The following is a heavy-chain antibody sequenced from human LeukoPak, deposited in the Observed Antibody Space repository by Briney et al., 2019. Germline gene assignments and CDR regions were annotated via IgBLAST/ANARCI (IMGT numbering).Heavy chain of an antibody. J-gene: IGHJ1*01. D-gene: IGHD4-23*01. CDR3: ARYLDYGGNSRVFQH. V-gene: IGHV4-34*01. Sequence: PSETLSLTCAVYGGSLSAYYWTWIRQPPGKGLEWIGEINHGGSTNYNPSLKSRVTISIVTSKNQFSLKLSSVTAADTAVYYCARYLDYGGNSRVFQHWGQGTLVTVSS. CDR1: GGSLSAYY. CDR2: INHGGST.